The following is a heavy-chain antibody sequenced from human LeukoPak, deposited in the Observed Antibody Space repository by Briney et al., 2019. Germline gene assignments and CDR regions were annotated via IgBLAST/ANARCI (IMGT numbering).Heavy chain of an antibody. CDR2: ITDDGGVK. Sequence: GGSLRLSCAASGFTFSRYWMSWVRQAPGKGLEWVANITDDGGVKYYVDSVKGRFTISRDNAKNSLYLEMNSLRAEDTAVYFCARDDSYSSDYWGQGTLVTVSS. CDR3: ARDDSYSSDY. D-gene: IGHD6-13*01. J-gene: IGHJ4*02. CDR1: GFTFSRYW. V-gene: IGHV3-7*05.